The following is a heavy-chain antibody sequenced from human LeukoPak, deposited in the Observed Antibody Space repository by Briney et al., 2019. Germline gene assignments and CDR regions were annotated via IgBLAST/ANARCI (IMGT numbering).Heavy chain of an antibody. J-gene: IGHJ4*02. CDR2: INSDGSST. D-gene: IGHD6-19*01. V-gene: IGHV3-74*01. CDR3: ARYGSGWPFDY. CDR1: GFTFSSYW. Sequence: GGSLRLSCAASGFTFSSYWMHWVRQAPGKGLVWVSRINSDGSSTSYADSAKGRFTISRDNAKNTLYLQMNSLRAEDTAVYYCARYGSGWPFDYWGQGTLVTVSS.